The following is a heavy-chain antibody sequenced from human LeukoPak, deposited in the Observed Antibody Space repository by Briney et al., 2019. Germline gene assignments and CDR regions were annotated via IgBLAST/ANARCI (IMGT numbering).Heavy chain of an antibody. Sequence: GGSLRLSCAASGFTFSSYSMNWVRQAPGKGLEWVSYISSSTIYYADSVKGRFTISRDNAKNSLYLQMNSLRDEDTAVYYCARVGPLWFGELFTPLPYYYYYGMDVWGQGTTVTVSS. V-gene: IGHV3-48*02. CDR3: ARVGPLWFGELFTPLPYYYYYGMDV. CDR1: GFTFSSYS. D-gene: IGHD3-10*01. J-gene: IGHJ6*02. CDR2: ISSSTI.